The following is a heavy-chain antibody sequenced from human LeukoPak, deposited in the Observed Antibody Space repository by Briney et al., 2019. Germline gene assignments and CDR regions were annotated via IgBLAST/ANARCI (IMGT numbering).Heavy chain of an antibody. D-gene: IGHD1-26*01. Sequence: GESLKISCKGSGYRFTSYWIAWVRQMPGKGLEWMGTIYPDDSETRYSPSSQGQITISADKSISTAYLQWSTLEASDTATYYCARPSSGTYYGMDVWGQGTTVTVSS. CDR2: IYPDDSET. J-gene: IGHJ6*02. CDR1: GYRFTSYW. CDR3: ARPSSGTYYGMDV. V-gene: IGHV5-51*01.